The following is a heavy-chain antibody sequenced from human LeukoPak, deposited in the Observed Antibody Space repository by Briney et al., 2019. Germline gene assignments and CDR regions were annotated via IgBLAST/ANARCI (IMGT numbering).Heavy chain of an antibody. CDR3: ARGDRYCISTNCSPDY. CDR1: GYTFTGYY. J-gene: IGHJ4*02. D-gene: IGHD2-2*01. Sequence: GASVKVSCKASGYTFTGYYMHWVRQAPGQGLEWMGWINPHSGGRNYAQKFQGRVTMTRDTSISTAYMELSRLRSDDTAVYYCARGDRYCISTNCSPDYWGQGTLVTVSS. V-gene: IGHV1-2*02. CDR2: INPHSGGR.